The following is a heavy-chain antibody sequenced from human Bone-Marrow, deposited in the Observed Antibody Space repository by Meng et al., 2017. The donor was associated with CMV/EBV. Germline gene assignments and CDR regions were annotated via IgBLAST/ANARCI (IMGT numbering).Heavy chain of an antibody. D-gene: IGHD2-2*02. J-gene: IGHJ1*01. CDR1: GGTFSSYA. CDR2: IIPIFGTA. Sequence: SVKVSCKASGGTFSSYAISWVRQAPGQGLEWMGGIIPIFGTANYAQKFQGRVTITTDESTSTAYMELSSLRSEDTAVYYCARECSSTSCYTGRQDAEYFQHWGQGTLVTVSS. V-gene: IGHV1-69*05. CDR3: ARECSSTSCYTGRQDAEYFQH.